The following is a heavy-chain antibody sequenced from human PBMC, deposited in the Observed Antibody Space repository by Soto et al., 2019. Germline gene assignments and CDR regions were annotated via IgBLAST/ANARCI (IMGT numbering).Heavy chain of an antibody. CDR3: ATEPSLPEWELGWSEP. J-gene: IGHJ5*02. Sequence: ASVKVSCKASGYTFTGYYMHWVRQAPGQGLEWMGWINPNSGGTNYAQKFQGRVTMTRDTSISTAYMGLSRLRSDDTAVYYCATEPSLPEWELGWSEPWGEGTLVTVSS. CDR2: INPNSGGT. D-gene: IGHD1-26*01. V-gene: IGHV1-2*02. CDR1: GYTFTGYY.